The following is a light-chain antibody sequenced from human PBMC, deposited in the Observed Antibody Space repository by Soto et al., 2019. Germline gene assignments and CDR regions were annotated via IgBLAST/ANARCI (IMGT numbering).Light chain of an antibody. Sequence: QSVLTQPPSVSEAPRQRVTISFSGNNSNIGNNAVNWYQQLPGKAPKLLIYYDDLLPSGVSDRFSGSKSGTSASLAISGLQSEDEADYYCAAWDDSLNGYVFGTGTKVTVL. CDR2: YDD. CDR3: AAWDDSLNGYV. CDR1: NSNIGNNA. V-gene: IGLV1-36*01. J-gene: IGLJ1*01.